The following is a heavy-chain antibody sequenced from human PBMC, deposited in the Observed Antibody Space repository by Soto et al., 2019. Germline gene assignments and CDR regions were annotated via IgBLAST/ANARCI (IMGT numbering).Heavy chain of an antibody. J-gene: IGHJ4*02. CDR2: IYPGDSDT. CDR3: ARAVVGYCSSASCPGDF. V-gene: IGHV5-51*01. D-gene: IGHD2-2*01. Sequence: GKGLEWMGIIYPGDSDTRYSPSFQGQVTISADKSISTAYLQWSSLKASDTAIYYCARAVVGYCSSASCPGDFWGQGTLVTVSS.